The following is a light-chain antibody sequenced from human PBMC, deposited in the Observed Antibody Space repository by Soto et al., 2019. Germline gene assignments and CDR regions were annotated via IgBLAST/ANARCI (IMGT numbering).Light chain of an antibody. J-gene: IGKJ1*01. CDR3: QQYSIWRT. Sequence: EIVMTQSPATLSVSPGERATLSCRASHSVSSNVAWYQQKAGQAPRLLIYGASTRATGIPARFSGSGSGTEFTLTISSLQSEDFAVYYCQQYSIWRTFGQGTKVDI. CDR1: HSVSSN. V-gene: IGKV3-15*01. CDR2: GAS.